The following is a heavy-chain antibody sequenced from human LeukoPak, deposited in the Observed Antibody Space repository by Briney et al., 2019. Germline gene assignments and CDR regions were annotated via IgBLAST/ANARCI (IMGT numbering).Heavy chain of an antibody. Sequence: GGSLRLSCAASGFTFSSYSMNWVRQAPGKGLEWVSSISSSSSYIYYADSVKGRFTISRDSAKNTLYLQMNSLRAEDTAVYYCAKKLSVVVVAALDYWGQGTLVTVSS. CDR2: ISSSSSYI. V-gene: IGHV3-21*04. J-gene: IGHJ4*02. CDR1: GFTFSSYS. CDR3: AKKLSVVVVAALDY. D-gene: IGHD2-15*01.